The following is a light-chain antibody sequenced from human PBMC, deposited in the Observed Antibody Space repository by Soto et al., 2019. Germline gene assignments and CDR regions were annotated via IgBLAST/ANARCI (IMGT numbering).Light chain of an antibody. Sequence: EIVLTQSPATLSLSPGERATLSCRTSQSISTFLAWYQQRPGQAPRLLIYGVSHRASGIPARFSGSGSGTDFTLTISSLEPEDFAVYYCQERSNWPRTAFGQGTKVEI. J-gene: IGKJ1*01. V-gene: IGKV3-11*01. CDR2: GVS. CDR1: QSISTF. CDR3: QERSNWPRTA.